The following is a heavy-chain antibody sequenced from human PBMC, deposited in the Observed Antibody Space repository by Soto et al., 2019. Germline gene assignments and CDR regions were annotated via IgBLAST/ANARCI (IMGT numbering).Heavy chain of an antibody. Sequence: EVQLLESGGGLVQPGGSLRLSCAASGFTFSSYAMSWVRQAPGKGLEWVSAISGSGGSTYYADSVKGRFTISRDNSKNTLYLQMNSLRAEDTAVYYCAKDGGEYYYDRGGAFDIWGQGTMVTVSS. V-gene: IGHV3-23*01. J-gene: IGHJ3*02. CDR2: ISGSGGST. D-gene: IGHD3-22*01. CDR1: GFTFSSYA. CDR3: AKDGGEYYYDRGGAFDI.